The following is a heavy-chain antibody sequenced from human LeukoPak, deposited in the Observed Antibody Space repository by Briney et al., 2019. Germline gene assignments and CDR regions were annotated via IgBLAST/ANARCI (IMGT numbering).Heavy chain of an antibody. Sequence: SETLSLTCAVSGAPITTTIFDWAWIRQPPGQDLEWIATISSSGRAYYNPSLMSRVTISVDTSKNQFSLDLTSVTAADTGLFYCARFKGGTGFDYWGQGILVIVSS. CDR3: ARFKGGTGFDY. V-gene: IGHV4-39*01. CDR1: GAPITTTIFD. CDR2: ISSSGRA. D-gene: IGHD1-26*01. J-gene: IGHJ4*02.